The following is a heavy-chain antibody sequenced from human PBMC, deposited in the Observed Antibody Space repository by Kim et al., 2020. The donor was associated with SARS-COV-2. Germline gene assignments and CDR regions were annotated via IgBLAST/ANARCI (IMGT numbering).Heavy chain of an antibody. Sequence: ASVKVSCKASGYTFTSYYMHWVRQAPGQGLEWMGIINPSGGSTSYAQKFQGRVTMTRDTSTSTVYMELSSLRSEDTAVYYCARELRITMVRGVIGAFDIWGQGTMVTVSS. V-gene: IGHV1-46*01. CDR3: ARELRITMVRGVIGAFDI. CDR2: INPSGGST. CDR1: GYTFTSYY. J-gene: IGHJ3*02. D-gene: IGHD3-10*01.